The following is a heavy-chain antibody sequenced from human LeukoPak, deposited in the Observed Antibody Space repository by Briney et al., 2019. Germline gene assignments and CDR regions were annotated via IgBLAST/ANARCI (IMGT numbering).Heavy chain of an antibody. CDR2: IVLGSGNT. D-gene: IGHD3-3*01. CDR1: CFTFHTSA. Sequence: GTSVKVSCKASCFTFHTSAMQWVRQARGQRLEWIGWIVLGSGNTVYSHKFHDRVIITRDMSTSTVYMELDSLGSEDTAVYYCAAQRGASLHDFWSTRLFDPWGQGTLVTVSS. J-gene: IGHJ5*02. V-gene: IGHV1-58*02. CDR3: AAQRGASLHDFWSTRLFDP.